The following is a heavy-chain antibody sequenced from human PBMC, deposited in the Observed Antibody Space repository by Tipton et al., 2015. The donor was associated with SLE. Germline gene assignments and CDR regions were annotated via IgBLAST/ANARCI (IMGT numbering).Heavy chain of an antibody. CDR1: GGSISSYY. CDR3: ARERWSFDY. V-gene: IGHV4-39*02. J-gene: IGHJ4*02. Sequence: TLSLTCTVSGGSISSYYWSWIRQPPGKGLEWIGSIYYSGSTYYNPSLKSRVTISVDTSKNQFSLKLSSVTAADTAVYYCARERWSFDYWGQGTLVTVSS. CDR2: IYYSGST. D-gene: IGHD5-24*01.